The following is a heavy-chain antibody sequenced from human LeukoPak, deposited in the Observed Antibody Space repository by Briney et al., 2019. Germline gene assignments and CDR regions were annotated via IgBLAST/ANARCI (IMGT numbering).Heavy chain of an antibody. D-gene: IGHD1-26*01. Sequence: GGSLRLSCRVSGFTFSSYSMNWVRQAPGKGLEWVSSISRSSSYIYYADSVKGRFTISRDNAKNSLYLQMNSLRVEDTAVYYGARVMRTSGGYFDYWGQGTLVTVSS. J-gene: IGHJ4*02. CDR3: ARVMRTSGGYFDY. V-gene: IGHV3-21*01. CDR2: ISRSSSYI. CDR1: GFTFSSYS.